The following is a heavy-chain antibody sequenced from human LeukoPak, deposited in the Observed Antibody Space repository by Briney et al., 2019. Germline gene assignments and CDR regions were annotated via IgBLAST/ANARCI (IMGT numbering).Heavy chain of an antibody. D-gene: IGHD2-2*01. CDR2: INHSGST. V-gene: IGHV4-34*01. Sequence: SETLSLTCAVYGGSFSGYYWSWIRQPPGKGLEWIGEINHSGSTNYNPSLKSRVTISVDTSKNQFSLKLSSVTAADTAVYYCARLWDCSSTSCYLRYFDYWGQGTLVTVSS. CDR1: GGSFSGYY. J-gene: IGHJ4*02. CDR3: ARLWDCSSTSCYLRYFDY.